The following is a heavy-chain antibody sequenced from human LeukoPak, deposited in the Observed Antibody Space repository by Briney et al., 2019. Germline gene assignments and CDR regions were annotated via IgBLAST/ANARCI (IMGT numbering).Heavy chain of an antibody. J-gene: IGHJ4*02. D-gene: IGHD6-19*01. CDR2: ISSSGSTI. Sequence: GESLRLSCAASGFTFSSYEMNWVRQAPGKGLEWVSYISSSGSTIYYADSVKGRFTISRDNARNSLYLQMNSLRAEDTAVYWAVAGTTYWGQGTLVTVSS. CDR1: GFTFSSYE. CDR3: VAGTTY. V-gene: IGHV3-48*03.